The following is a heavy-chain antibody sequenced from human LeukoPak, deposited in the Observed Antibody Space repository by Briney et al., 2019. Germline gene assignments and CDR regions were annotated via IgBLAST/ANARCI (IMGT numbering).Heavy chain of an antibody. CDR1: GFTFSSYG. V-gene: IGHV3-30*02. CDR3: AKDPPRYFYDNSGYD. J-gene: IGHJ4*02. D-gene: IGHD3-22*01. CDR2: IRFDGTNK. Sequence: GGSLRLSCAASGFTFSSYGMHWVRQAPGKGLEWVSFIRFDGTNKYYADSVKGRFTISRDNSKNTLYLQMNSLRAEDTAVYYCAKDPPRYFYDNSGYDWGQGTLVTVSS.